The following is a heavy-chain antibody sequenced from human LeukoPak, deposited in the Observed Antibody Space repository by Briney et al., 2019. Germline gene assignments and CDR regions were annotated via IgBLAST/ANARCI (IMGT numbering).Heavy chain of an antibody. CDR1: GGSMSGANSY. Sequence: PSETLSLTCTVSGGSMSGANSYWGWIRQPPGKGLEWIGSIYYSGNTYYNPSLMSRVTISVDTSKNQFSLHLSSVTAADTAVYYCARDEREWELPNDNWFDPWGQGTLVTVSS. J-gene: IGHJ5*02. V-gene: IGHV4-39*07. D-gene: IGHD1-26*01. CDR2: IYYSGNT. CDR3: ARDEREWELPNDNWFDP.